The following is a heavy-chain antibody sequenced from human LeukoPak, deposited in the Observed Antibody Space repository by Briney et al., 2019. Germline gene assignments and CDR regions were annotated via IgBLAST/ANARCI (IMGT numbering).Heavy chain of an antibody. J-gene: IGHJ4*02. V-gene: IGHV3-23*01. Sequence: GGSLRLSCAASGFTFSGYAMSWVRQAPGKGLEWVSAISGSGGSTYYADSVKGRFTISRDNSKNTLYLQMNSLRAEDTAVYYCAKGSSSSSSLELDYWGQGTLVTVSS. CDR2: ISGSGGST. CDR1: GFTFSGYA. D-gene: IGHD6-6*01. CDR3: AKGSSSSSSLELDY.